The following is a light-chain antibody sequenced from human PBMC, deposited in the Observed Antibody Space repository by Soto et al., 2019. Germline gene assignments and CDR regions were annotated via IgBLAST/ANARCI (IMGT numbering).Light chain of an antibody. CDR2: SAS. V-gene: IGKV3-20*01. CDR3: QQYGGSPPVT. Sequence: EVGLTQSPGTLSLSPGERATLSCRASQSFSSSNLAWYQHKPGQPPKLIVYSASRRATGIPDRFSGSGSGTDFTLTISRLEPGDFALYYCQQYGGSPPVTFGGGTKVDIK. J-gene: IGKJ4*01. CDR1: QSFSSSN.